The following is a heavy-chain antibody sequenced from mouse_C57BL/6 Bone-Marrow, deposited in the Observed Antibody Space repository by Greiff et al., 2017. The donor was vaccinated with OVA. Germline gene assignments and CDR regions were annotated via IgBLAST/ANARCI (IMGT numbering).Heavy chain of an antibody. CDR2: ISSGGSYT. CDR3: ARHLYYYGSSYDYAMDY. V-gene: IGHV5-6*01. CDR1: GFTFSSYG. D-gene: IGHD1-1*01. Sequence: EVKLQESGGDLVKPGGSLKLSCAASGFTFSSYGMSWVRQTPDKRLEWVATISSGGSYTYYPDSVKGRFTISRDNAKNTLYLQMSSLKSEDTAMYYCARHLYYYGSSYDYAMDYWGQGTSVTVSS. J-gene: IGHJ4*01.